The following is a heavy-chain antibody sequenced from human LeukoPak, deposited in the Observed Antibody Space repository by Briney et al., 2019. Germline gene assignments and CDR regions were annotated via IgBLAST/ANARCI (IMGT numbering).Heavy chain of an antibody. CDR2: IDPSDSYT. CDR1: GYRFTSYW. J-gene: IGHJ4*02. Sequence: GESLRISCKGSGYRFTSYWISWVRQMPGKGLEWMGRIDPSDSYTNYSPSFEGHVTISADKSISTAYLQWTSLKASDTAMYYCARQRGYGFDYWGQGALATVPS. V-gene: IGHV5-10-1*01. CDR3: ARQRGYGFDY. D-gene: IGHD5-18*01.